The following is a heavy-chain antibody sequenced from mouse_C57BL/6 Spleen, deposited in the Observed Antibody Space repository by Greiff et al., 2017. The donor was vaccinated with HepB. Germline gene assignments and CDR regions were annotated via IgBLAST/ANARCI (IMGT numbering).Heavy chain of an antibody. CDR1: GYTFTSYW. V-gene: IGHV1-61*01. CDR3: AIMDYSPLCY. Sequence: QVQLQQPGAELVRPGSSVKLSCKASGYTFTSYWMDWVKQRPGQGLEWIGNIYPSDSETHYNQKFKDKATLTVDKSSSTAYMQLSSLTSEDSAVYYCAIMDYSPLCYWGQGPPLTVSS. J-gene: IGHJ2*01. CDR2: IYPSDSET. D-gene: IGHD2-12*01.